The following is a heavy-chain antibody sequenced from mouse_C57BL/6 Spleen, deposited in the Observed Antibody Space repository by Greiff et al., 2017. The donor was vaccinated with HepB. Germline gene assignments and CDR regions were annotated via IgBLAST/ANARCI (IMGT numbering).Heavy chain of an antibody. D-gene: IGHD1-1*01. J-gene: IGHJ2*01. CDR1: GYTFTSYW. CDR2: IDPSDSYT. Sequence: VQLQQPGAELVKPGASVKLSCKASGYTFTSYWMQWVKQRPGQGLEWIGEIDPSDSYTNYNQKFKGKATLTVDTSSSTAYMQLSSLTSEDSAVYYCARSPTVVFDYWGQGTTLTVSS. CDR3: ARSPTVVFDY. V-gene: IGHV1-50*01.